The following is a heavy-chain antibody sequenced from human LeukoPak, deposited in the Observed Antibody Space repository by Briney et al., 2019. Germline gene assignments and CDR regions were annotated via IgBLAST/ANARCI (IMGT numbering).Heavy chain of an antibody. D-gene: IGHD4/OR15-4a*01. V-gene: IGHV3-30*03. CDR2: ISKDGSKE. Sequence: GGSLRLSCAASGFTFTKYAMHWVRQAPGKGLEWVALISKDGSKEDYLDSVKGRFTISRDNSKNTLFLQMNTLRGEDTAVYYCATYADYGAGWPLDYWGQGTLVIVSS. J-gene: IGHJ4*02. CDR3: ATYADYGAGWPLDY. CDR1: GFTFTKYA.